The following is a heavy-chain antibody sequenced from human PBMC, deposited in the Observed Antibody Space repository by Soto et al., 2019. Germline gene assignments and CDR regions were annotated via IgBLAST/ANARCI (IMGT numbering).Heavy chain of an antibody. CDR1: GFTFDDYA. CDR2: ISWNSGSI. D-gene: IGHD3-16*02. J-gene: IGHJ4*02. Sequence: EVQLVESGGGLVQPGRSLRLSCAASGFTFDDYAMHWVRQAPGKGLEWVSGISWNSGSIGYADSVKGRFTISRDNAKNSLYLQMNSLRAEDTALYYCAKGDYVWGSYRQWGQGTLVTVSS. CDR3: AKGDYVWGSYRQ. V-gene: IGHV3-9*01.